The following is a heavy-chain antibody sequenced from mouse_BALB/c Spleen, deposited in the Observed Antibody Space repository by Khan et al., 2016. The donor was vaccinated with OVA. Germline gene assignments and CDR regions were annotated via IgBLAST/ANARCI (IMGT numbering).Heavy chain of an antibody. D-gene: IGHD2-1*01. CDR3: ARSNGNYWFTY. CDR2: INTYTGEP. V-gene: IGHV9-3-1*01. Sequence: QLQLVQSGPELKKPGETVKISCKASGYTFTNYGMNWVKQAPGKGLKWMGWINTYTGEPTYADDFKGRFAFSLETSASTAYLQIKNLKNEDTATYFCARSNGNYWFTYWGQGTLVTVSA. J-gene: IGHJ3*01. CDR1: GYTFTNYG.